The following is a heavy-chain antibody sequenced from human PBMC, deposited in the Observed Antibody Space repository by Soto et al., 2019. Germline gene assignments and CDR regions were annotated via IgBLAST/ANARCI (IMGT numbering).Heavy chain of an antibody. D-gene: IGHD1-1*01. Sequence: PSETLSLTCTVSGGSISSGGYYWSWIRQPPGKGLEWIGYVYYSGTTNYNPSLKSRVTISVDTSKSQFSLNLSSVTAADTAVYYCARLPRTGSPRYYFDSWGQGTLVTVSS. CDR2: VYYSGTT. J-gene: IGHJ4*02. CDR3: ARLPRTGSPRYYFDS. V-gene: IGHV4-61*08. CDR1: GGSISSGGYY.